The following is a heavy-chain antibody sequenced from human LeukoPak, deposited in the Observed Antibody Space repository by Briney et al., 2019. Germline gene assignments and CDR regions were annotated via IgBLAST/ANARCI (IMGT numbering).Heavy chain of an antibody. D-gene: IGHD4-11*01. J-gene: IGHJ4*02. CDR1: GGSFSGYY. V-gene: IGHV4-34*01. CDR2: INHSGST. Sequence: SETLSLTCAVYGGSFSGYYWSWIRQPPGKGLEWIGEINHSGSTNYNPSLKSRVTISVDTSKNQFSLKLCSVAAADTAVYYCASLPYSNYDYWGQGTLVTVSS. CDR3: ASLPYSNYDY.